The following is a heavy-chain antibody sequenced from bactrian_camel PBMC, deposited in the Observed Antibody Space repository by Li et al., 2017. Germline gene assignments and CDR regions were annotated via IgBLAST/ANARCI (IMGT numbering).Heavy chain of an antibody. CDR1: ADTYYSAC. Sequence: SGGGSVQGGGSLRLSCEASADTYYSACMGWFRQAPGEERESVAHISSVGRTRYADSVKGRFTISKDNAKNTLYLQMNSLKPEDTARYYCTADQAVPCDCSGDNCPIRGKGTQVTVS. D-gene: IGHD3*01. CDR2: ISSVGRT. CDR3: TADQAVPCDCSGDNCPI. V-gene: IGHV3S53*01. J-gene: IGHJ4*01.